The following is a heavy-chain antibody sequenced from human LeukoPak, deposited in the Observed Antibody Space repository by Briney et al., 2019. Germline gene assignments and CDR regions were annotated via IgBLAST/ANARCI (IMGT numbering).Heavy chain of an antibody. D-gene: IGHD5-18*01. CDR3: ARALTAARVQLWSYYFDY. J-gene: IGHJ4*02. CDR1: GYSFSSYW. V-gene: IGHV5-51*01. Sequence: NAGESLKISCKGSGYSFSSYWIGWVRQMPGKGLEWMGIIYPGDSDTRYSPSFQGQVTISADKSISTAYLQWSSLKASDTAMYYCARALTAARVQLWSYYFDYWGQGTLVTVSS. CDR2: IYPGDSDT.